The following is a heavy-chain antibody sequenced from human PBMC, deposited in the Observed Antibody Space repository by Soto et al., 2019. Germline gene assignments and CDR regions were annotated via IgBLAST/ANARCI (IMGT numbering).Heavy chain of an antibody. Sequence: GGSLRLSCAASGFTFSSYAMSWVRQAPGKGLVWVSRINSDGSSTSYADSVKGRFTISRDNSKNTLYLQMNSLRAEDTAVYYCAKDLRRDYYDSQPFDYWGQGTLVTVSS. CDR2: INSDGSST. V-gene: IGHV3-23*01. CDR1: GFTFSSYA. D-gene: IGHD3-22*01. CDR3: AKDLRRDYYDSQPFDY. J-gene: IGHJ4*02.